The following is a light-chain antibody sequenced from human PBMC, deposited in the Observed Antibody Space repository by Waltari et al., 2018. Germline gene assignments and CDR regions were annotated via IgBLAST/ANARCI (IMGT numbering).Light chain of an antibody. Sequence: DIVMTQSPLSLSVTHGEPASISCRSSQGLRHSNGINYLDWYLQKPGQSPQLLISLSSDRASGVPDRFSGSGSGTDFTLKISRVEAEDVGVYYCMQALHTPYTFGQGTKLEIK. CDR1: QGLRHSNGINY. J-gene: IGKJ2*01. V-gene: IGKV2-28*01. CDR3: MQALHTPYT. CDR2: LSS.